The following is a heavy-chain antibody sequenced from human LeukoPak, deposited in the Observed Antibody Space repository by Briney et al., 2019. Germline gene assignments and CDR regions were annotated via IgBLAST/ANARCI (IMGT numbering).Heavy chain of an antibody. Sequence: ASVKVSCKASGYTFTSYYMHWVRQAPGQGLEWMGWINPNSGGTNYAQKFQGRVTMTRDTSISTAYMELSRLRSDDTAVYYCARAGQWLLLYYFDYWGQGTLVTVSS. CDR1: GYTFTSYY. D-gene: IGHD6-19*01. CDR2: INPNSGGT. J-gene: IGHJ4*02. V-gene: IGHV1-2*02. CDR3: ARAGQWLLLYYFDY.